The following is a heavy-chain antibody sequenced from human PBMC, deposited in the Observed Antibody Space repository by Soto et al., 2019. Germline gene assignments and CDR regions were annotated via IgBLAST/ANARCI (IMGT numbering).Heavy chain of an antibody. D-gene: IGHD6-19*01. CDR3: ASSGFSGWYYFDY. J-gene: IGHJ4*02. CDR2: ISTDGSTT. Sequence: VGSLRLSCAASRFTFSAYWMHWVRQAPGKGLVWVSRISTDGSTTTYADSVKGRFTISRDNAKNTLYLQMNSLRAEDTAVYYCASSGFSGWYYFDYWGQGTLVTVSS. CDR1: RFTFSAYW. V-gene: IGHV3-74*01.